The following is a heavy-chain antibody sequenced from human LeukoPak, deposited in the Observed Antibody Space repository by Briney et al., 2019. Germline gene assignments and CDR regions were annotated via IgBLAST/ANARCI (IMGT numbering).Heavy chain of an antibody. V-gene: IGHV3-53*01. CDR2: IYSGGST. CDR1: GFTVSSNY. CDR3: ARGRGGSYYDY. D-gene: IGHD1-26*01. J-gene: IGHJ4*02. Sequence: GGSLRLSCAASGFTVSSNYMSWVRQAPGKGLGWVSVIYSGGSTYYADSVKGRFTISRDNSKNTLYLQMNSLRAEDTAVYYCARGRGGSYYDYWGQGTLVTVSS.